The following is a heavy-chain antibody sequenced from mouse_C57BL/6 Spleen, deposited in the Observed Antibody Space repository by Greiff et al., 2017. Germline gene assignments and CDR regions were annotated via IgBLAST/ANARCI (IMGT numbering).Heavy chain of an antibody. CDR2: INPNNGGT. J-gene: IGHJ3*01. CDR1: GYTFTDYY. Sequence: VQLQQSGPELVKPGASVKIPCKASGYTFTDYYMDWVKQSHGKSLEWIGDINPNNGGTIYNQKFKGKATLTVDKSSSTAYMQLRSLTSEDSAVYYCARGTGRGWFAYWGQGTLVTVSA. D-gene: IGHD4-1*01. V-gene: IGHV1-18*01. CDR3: ARGTGRGWFAY.